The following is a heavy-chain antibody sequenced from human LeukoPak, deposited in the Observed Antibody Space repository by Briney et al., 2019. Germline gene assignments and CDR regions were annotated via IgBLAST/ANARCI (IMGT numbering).Heavy chain of an antibody. Sequence: SETLSLTCAVSGGSISSGGYSWSWIRQPPGTGLEWIGYTYHSGSTYYNPSLKSRVTISVDRSKNQFSLKLSSVTAADTAVYYCARSSVHYDFWNGDAFDIWGQGTMVTVSS. D-gene: IGHD3-3*01. CDR1: GGSISSGGYS. CDR2: TYHSGST. CDR3: ARSSVHYDFWNGDAFDI. J-gene: IGHJ3*02. V-gene: IGHV4-30-2*01.